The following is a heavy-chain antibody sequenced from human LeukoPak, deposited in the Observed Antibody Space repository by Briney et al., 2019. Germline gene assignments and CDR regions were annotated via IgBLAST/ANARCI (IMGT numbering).Heavy chain of an antibody. J-gene: IGHJ4*02. V-gene: IGHV5-51*01. CDR2: IYPGDSNS. CDR1: GYGFTSYW. CDR3: ARRAHSGAMITLDY. D-gene: IGHD5-12*01. Sequence: RAGESLKISCRGSGYGFTSYWIVWVRQMPGKGLEWMRVIYPGDSNSRYSPSFQGQVTISADNSISTAYLQWSSLKASDTAMYYCARRAHSGAMITLDYWGQGTLVTVSS.